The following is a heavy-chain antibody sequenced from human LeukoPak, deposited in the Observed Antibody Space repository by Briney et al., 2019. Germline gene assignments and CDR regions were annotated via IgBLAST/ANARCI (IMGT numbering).Heavy chain of an antibody. Sequence: GPLRLSCAASGFTLSRYWMSWVRQAPGEGLEPVANKKKDGSEKYYVDAVKGRFTISRDNAKSSLYLQMNSLRAEDTAIYYCARDLSGVTGYTYGRGIDYWGQGTLVTVSS. V-gene: IGHV3-7*01. CDR2: KKKDGSEK. CDR3: ARDLSGVTGYTYGRGIDY. CDR1: GFTLSRYW. D-gene: IGHD5-18*01. J-gene: IGHJ4*02.